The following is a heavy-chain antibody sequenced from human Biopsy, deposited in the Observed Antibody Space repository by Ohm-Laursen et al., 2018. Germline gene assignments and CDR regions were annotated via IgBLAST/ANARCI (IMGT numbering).Heavy chain of an antibody. CDR2: ISETSSHI. J-gene: IGHJ6*02. CDR1: GFSVSSYD. CDR3: ARDSSRRAREGGMDV. D-gene: IGHD6-6*01. Sequence: LRLSCTASGFSVSSYDMNWVRQAPGKGLEWISYISETSSHIHDADSVRGRFTVARDIAKNSLYLQLNSLRVEDTAVYYCARDSSRRAREGGMDVWGQGTTVTVSS. V-gene: IGHV3-21*01.